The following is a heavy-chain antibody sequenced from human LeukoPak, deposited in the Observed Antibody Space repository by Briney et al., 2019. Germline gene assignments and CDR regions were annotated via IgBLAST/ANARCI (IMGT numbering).Heavy chain of an antibody. Sequence: GGSLRLSCTASGFTFSSYSMNWVRQAPGKGLEWVSSISSSSSYIYYADSVKGRFTISRDNAKNSLYLQMNSLRAEDTAVYYCAPTRGYDLNEGAYWGQGTLVTVSS. CDR3: APTRGYDLNEGAY. J-gene: IGHJ4*02. CDR2: ISSSSSYI. V-gene: IGHV3-21*01. D-gene: IGHD5-12*01. CDR1: GFTFSSYS.